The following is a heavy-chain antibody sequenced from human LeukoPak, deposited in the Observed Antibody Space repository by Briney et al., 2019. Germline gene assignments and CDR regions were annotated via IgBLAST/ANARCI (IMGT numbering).Heavy chain of an antibody. CDR1: GFTFSIYG. CDR3: AKDMRMASFEH. V-gene: IGHV3-23*01. J-gene: IGHJ4*02. CDR2: IGGSGDRT. Sequence: GGSLRLSCAASGFTFSIYGMNWVRQSPGKGLEWVSGIGGSGDRTYYADSVKGRFSISRDNSKNTLYLQINSLRVEDTAVYYCAKDMRMASFEHWGRGTQVTVSS. D-gene: IGHD5-24*01.